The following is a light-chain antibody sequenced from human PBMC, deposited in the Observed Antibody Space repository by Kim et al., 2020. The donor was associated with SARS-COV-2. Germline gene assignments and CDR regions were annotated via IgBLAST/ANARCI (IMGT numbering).Light chain of an antibody. CDR1: SSDVGGFDY. Sequence: QSTTISSTGTSSDVGGFDYVSWRQQHPGKAPKLMMYDVSKRRSGGSNRCSGSKSGDTTSLTISGLQAEDDADYYCSSYTSSTGVVFGTGTKVTVL. CDR3: SSYTSSTGVV. CDR2: DVS. J-gene: IGLJ1*01. V-gene: IGLV2-14*03.